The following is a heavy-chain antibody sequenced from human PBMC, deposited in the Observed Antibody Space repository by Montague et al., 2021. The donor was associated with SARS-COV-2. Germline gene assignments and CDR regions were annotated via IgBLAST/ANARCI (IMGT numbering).Heavy chain of an antibody. D-gene: IGHD6-19*01. V-gene: IGHV4-59*01. Sequence: SETLSLTCTVSGGSISSYDWSWIRQPPGKGLELMWYGYYSGSTNYNPSLKSRGTISVDTSKNQFSLKLSSVTAADTAVYYCARGSGLMGNAFDIWGQGTMVTVSS. CDR2: GYYSGST. CDR1: GGSISSYD. J-gene: IGHJ3*02. CDR3: ARGSGLMGNAFDI.